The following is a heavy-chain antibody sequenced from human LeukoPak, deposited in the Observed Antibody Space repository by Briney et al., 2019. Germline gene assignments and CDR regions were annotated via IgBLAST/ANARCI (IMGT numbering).Heavy chain of an antibody. Sequence: GASVTVSCKASGGTFINYAISWVRQAPGQGLEGMGRIIPILGIANYAQKFQGRVTITADKSTSTAYMELSSLRSEDTAVYYCARDSLGYCSGGSFSTDYWGQGTLVTVSS. D-gene: IGHD2-15*01. V-gene: IGHV1-69*04. CDR3: ARDSLGYCSGGSFSTDY. CDR2: IIPILGIA. J-gene: IGHJ4*02. CDR1: GGTFINYA.